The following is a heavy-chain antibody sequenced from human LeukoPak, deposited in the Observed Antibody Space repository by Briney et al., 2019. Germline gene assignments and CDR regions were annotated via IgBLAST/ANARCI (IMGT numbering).Heavy chain of an antibody. CDR2: IYYSGSI. V-gene: IGHV4-39*01. D-gene: IGHD3-22*01. CDR3: ARLSYYYDSSGYSP. CDR1: GGSINNNNYY. J-gene: IGHJ5*02. Sequence: SETLSLTCTVSGGSINNNNYYWAWIRQPPGKGLEWVGTIYYSGSIYYNPSLKSRVTISVDTSKNQFSLKLSSVTAADTAVYYCARLSYYYDSSGYSPWGQRTLVTASS.